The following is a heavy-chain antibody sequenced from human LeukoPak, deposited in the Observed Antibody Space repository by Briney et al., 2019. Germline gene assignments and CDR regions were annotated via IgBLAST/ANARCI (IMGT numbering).Heavy chain of an antibody. V-gene: IGHV4-38-2*01. Sequence: SETLSLTCAVSGYSISSGYYWGWIRQPPGKGLEWIGSIYHSGSTYYNPSLKSRVTISVDTSKNQFSLKLSSVTAADTAVYYCARHSLCSGSSVGYWGQGTLVTVSS. J-gene: IGHJ4*02. D-gene: IGHD3-10*02. CDR2: IYHSGST. CDR1: GYSISSGYY. CDR3: ARHSLCSGSSVGY.